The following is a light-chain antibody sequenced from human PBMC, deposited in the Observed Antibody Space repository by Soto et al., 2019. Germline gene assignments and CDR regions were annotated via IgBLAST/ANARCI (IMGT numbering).Light chain of an antibody. CDR2: DAS. CDR1: QSISSW. V-gene: IGKV1-5*01. Sequence: IKMTQSPSTLSASVGDRVTITCRASQSISSWLAWYQQKPGKAPKLLIYDASSLESGVPSRFSGSGSGTEFTLTISSLQPDDFATYYCQQYNSYLWTFGQGTKVAIK. CDR3: QQYNSYLWT. J-gene: IGKJ1*01.